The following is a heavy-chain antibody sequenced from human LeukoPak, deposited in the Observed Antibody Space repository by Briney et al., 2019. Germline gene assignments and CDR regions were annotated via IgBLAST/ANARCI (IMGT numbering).Heavy chain of an antibody. CDR3: ATLGEDKTDTPFDY. CDR1: GYTFIDYY. D-gene: IGHD3-16*01. V-gene: IGHV1-2*06. J-gene: IGHJ4*02. CDR2: INPSTGGT. Sequence: ASVKVSCKTSGYTFIDYYVHWIRQAPGQGLEWMGRINPSTGGTDFAQKFQGKVSMTRDTSISTAYMELSRLGSDDTAMYYCATLGEDKTDTPFDYWGQGTLVTVSS.